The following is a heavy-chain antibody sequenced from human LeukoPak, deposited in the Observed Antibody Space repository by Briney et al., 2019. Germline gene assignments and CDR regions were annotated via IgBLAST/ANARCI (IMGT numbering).Heavy chain of an antibody. J-gene: IGHJ6*03. Sequence: PSEPLSLTCTVSGGSISSYYWSWIRQPPGKGLERIGYIYYSGSTNYNPSLKIRVTISVDTSKNQFSLKLSSVTAADTAVYYCARAVRELQPGGYYYYYMDVWGKGTTVTVSS. CDR2: IYYSGST. CDR3: ARAVRELQPGGYYYYYMDV. CDR1: GGSISSYY. V-gene: IGHV4-59*01. D-gene: IGHD1-7*01.